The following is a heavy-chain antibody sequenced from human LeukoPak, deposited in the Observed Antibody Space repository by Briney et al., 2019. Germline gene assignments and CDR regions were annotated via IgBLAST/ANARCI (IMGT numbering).Heavy chain of an antibody. J-gene: IGHJ3*02. CDR2: INPNSGST. D-gene: IGHD3-10*01. Sequence: ASVKVSCKASGYTFTGYYMHWVRQAPGQGLEWMGWINPNSGSTNYAQKFQGRVTMTRDTSISTAYMELSRLRSDDTAVYYCAREARITMVRGVIGAFDIWGQGTMVTVSS. V-gene: IGHV1-2*02. CDR3: AREARITMVRGVIGAFDI. CDR1: GYTFTGYY.